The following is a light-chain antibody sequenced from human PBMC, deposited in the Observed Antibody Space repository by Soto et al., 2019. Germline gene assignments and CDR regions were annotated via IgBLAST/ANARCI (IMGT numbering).Light chain of an antibody. Sequence: EIVMTQSPATLSVSPGERATLSCRASQSVSSNLAWYQQKPGQAPRLLIYGASTRATGIPVRFSGSGSGTEFTLTISSLQSEDFAVYYCQQYINWPLTFGQGTKLEIK. V-gene: IGKV3-15*01. CDR1: QSVSSN. CDR3: QQYINWPLT. J-gene: IGKJ2*01. CDR2: GAS.